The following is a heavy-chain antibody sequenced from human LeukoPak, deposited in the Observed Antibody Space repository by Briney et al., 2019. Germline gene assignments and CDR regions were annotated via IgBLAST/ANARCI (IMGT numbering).Heavy chain of an antibody. Sequence: GGSLRLSCAASVFTFSSYAMSGVRQAPEKGLEWVSTISGSGGGTYYADSVKGRFTISRDDSKNTLYLQMNSLRAEDTAVYYCVKDLGRYRNNCFDYWGQRTLVTVSS. V-gene: IGHV3-23*01. J-gene: IGHJ4*02. CDR3: VKDLGRYRNNCFDY. CDR2: ISGSGGGT. D-gene: IGHD6-19*01. CDR1: VFTFSSYA.